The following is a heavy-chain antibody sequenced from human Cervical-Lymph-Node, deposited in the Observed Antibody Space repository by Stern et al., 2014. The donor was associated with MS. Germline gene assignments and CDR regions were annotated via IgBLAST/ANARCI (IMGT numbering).Heavy chain of an antibody. CDR3: AHRHGWLRAFDI. CDR1: GFSFNSTGVG. J-gene: IGHJ3*02. CDR2: IYWDDDK. Sequence: QVTLRESGPTLVKPTQTLTLTCTFSGFSFNSTGVGVSWIRQPPGKALEWLAIIYWDDDKRYSPSLQSRLTITKDPSKDQVVLTMTNLDPVDTATYFCAHRHGWLRAFDIWGPGTTVTVSS. D-gene: IGHD5-24*01. V-gene: IGHV2-5*02.